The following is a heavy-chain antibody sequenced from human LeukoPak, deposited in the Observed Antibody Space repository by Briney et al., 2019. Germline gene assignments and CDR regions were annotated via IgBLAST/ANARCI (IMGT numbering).Heavy chain of an antibody. Sequence: GGSLRLSCAASGFTFSSYSMNWVHQAPGKGLEWVANIKQDGSEKCYVDSVKGRFTISRDNAKNSLYLQMNSLRAEDTAVYYCARVLTILYYMDVWAKGTTVTVSS. J-gene: IGHJ6*03. CDR1: GFTFSSYS. CDR2: IKQDGSEK. D-gene: IGHD3-10*01. V-gene: IGHV3-7*01. CDR3: ARVLTILYYMDV.